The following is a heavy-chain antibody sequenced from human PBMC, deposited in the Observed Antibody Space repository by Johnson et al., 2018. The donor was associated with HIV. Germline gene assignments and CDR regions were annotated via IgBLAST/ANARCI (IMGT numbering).Heavy chain of an antibody. V-gene: IGHV3-66*01. D-gene: IGHD1-14*01. CDR1: GFTFSNYV. CDR2: IYSGGST. Sequence: VQLVESGGGVVQPGRSLRLSCAASGFTFSNYVIHWVRQAPGKGLEWVSVIYSGGSTYYADSVKGRFTISRDNSKNTLYLQMNSLRAEDTAVYYCARDGMAATKANIWGQGTMVTVSS. J-gene: IGHJ3*02. CDR3: ARDGMAATKANI.